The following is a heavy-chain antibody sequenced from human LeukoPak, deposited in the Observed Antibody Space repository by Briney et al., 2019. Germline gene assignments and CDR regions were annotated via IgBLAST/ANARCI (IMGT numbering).Heavy chain of an antibody. V-gene: IGHV1-18*01. CDR3: ARSLGYSYGRDYWYFDL. CDR1: GYTFTSYG. D-gene: IGHD5-18*01. J-gene: IGHJ2*01. Sequence: ASVKVSCKASGYTFTSYGISWVRQAPGQGLEWMGWISAYNGNTNYAQKLQGRVTMTTDTSTSTAYMELRSLRSDDTAVYYCARSLGYSYGRDYWYFDLWGRGTLVTVSS. CDR2: ISAYNGNT.